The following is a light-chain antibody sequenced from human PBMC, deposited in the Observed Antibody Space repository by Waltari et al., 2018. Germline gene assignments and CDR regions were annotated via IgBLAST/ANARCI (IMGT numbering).Light chain of an antibody. J-gene: IGKJ1*01. CDR3: LQYNSYPWT. Sequence: DIQVTQSPSTLSASVGDRVPITCRASQSIVVWLAWYQQKPGKAPRLLIYKASYLESGVPSRFSGSGSGTEFTLTISSLQADDFATYYCLQYNSYPWTFGQGTKVEIK. CDR2: KAS. CDR1: QSIVVW. V-gene: IGKV1-5*03.